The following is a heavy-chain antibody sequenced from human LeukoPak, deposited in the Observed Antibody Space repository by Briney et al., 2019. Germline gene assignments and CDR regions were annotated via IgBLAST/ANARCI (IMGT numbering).Heavy chain of an antibody. CDR3: ARARVRGSSYDSSGHYSSYWHFDI. Sequence: KPAETLSLTCTVSGDSIRSLYWSWIRQPPGKGLEWIAYISSGGTTDYNPSLKSRVTISVDTSKNQFSLNLMSVTGADTAVYYCARARVRGSSYDSSGHYSSYWHFDIWGRGTLVTVSS. D-gene: IGHD3-22*01. J-gene: IGHJ2*01. CDR1: GDSIRSLY. CDR2: ISSGGTT. V-gene: IGHV4-59*01.